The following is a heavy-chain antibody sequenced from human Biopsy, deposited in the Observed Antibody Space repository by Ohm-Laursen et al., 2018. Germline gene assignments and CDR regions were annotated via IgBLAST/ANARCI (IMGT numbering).Heavy chain of an antibody. CDR3: ARDFFDSSGYFYYYNGVDL. D-gene: IGHD3-22*01. J-gene: IGHJ6*02. CDR2: ISSSNDNT. Sequence: ASVKVSCKVSGFIFTSYGLSWVRQAPGQGLEWMGWISSSNDNTNYAQKFQGRVTMTADTSTSTAYMELRSLRSDDTAVYYCARDFFDSSGYFYYYNGVDLWGQGTTVTVSS. V-gene: IGHV1-18*01. CDR1: GFIFTSYG.